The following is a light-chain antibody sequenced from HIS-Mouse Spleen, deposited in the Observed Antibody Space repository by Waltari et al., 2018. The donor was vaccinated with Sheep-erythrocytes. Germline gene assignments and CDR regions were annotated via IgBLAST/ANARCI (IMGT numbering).Light chain of an antibody. CDR3: CSYAGSYNHV. Sequence: QSALTQPRPVSGSPGQSVTISCTGTSSDGGGYNYVSWYQQHPGKAPKLMIYDASKRPSGVPDRFSGSKSGNTASLTISGLQAEDEADYYCCSYAGSYNHVFATGTKVTVL. CDR2: DAS. CDR1: SSDGGGYNY. J-gene: IGLJ1*01. V-gene: IGLV2-11*01.